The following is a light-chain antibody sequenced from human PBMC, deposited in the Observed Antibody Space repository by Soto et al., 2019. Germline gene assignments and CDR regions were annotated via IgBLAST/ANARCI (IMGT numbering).Light chain of an antibody. CDR3: QQYYNWPLT. CDR2: GTS. V-gene: IGKV3-15*01. Sequence: LVMTHSPATLCVSPGEIATLSFGASQSFSSNVAWYQQKPGQAPRLLIYGTSTRVTGIPARFSGSGSGTEFTLTISSLQSEDFAVYYCQQYYNWPLTFGGGTKVDIK. J-gene: IGKJ4*01. CDR1: QSFSSN.